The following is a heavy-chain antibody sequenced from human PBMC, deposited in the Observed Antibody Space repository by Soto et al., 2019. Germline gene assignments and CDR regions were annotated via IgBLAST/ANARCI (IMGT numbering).Heavy chain of an antibody. Sequence: SETLSLPCTVSGGSLSSGGYYWSWIRQHPGKGLEWIGYIYYSGSTYYNPSLKSRVTISVDTSKNQFSLKLSSVTAADTAVYYCAREQLGYCTNGVCPYYYDGSGYPDYWGQGTLVTVSS. J-gene: IGHJ4*02. CDR1: GGSLSSGGYY. CDR3: AREQLGYCTNGVCPYYYDGSGYPDY. D-gene: IGHD2-8*01. CDR2: IYYSGST. V-gene: IGHV4-31*03.